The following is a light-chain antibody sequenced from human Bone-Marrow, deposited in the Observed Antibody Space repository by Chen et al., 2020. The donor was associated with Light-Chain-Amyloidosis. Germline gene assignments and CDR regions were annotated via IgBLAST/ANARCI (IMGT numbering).Light chain of an antibody. V-gene: IGKV1-39*01. CDR3: QQSYNTPHT. J-gene: IGKJ2*01. CDR1: QGISTY. Sequence: DIQMTPSASSLSASVGDRVTITCRASQGISTYLNWYQHKPGVAPRLLIYAASKLQSGVPSRFSGSCSWTEFTLTISSLEPDDSATYYCQQSYNTPHTFGQGTNLEIK. CDR2: AAS.